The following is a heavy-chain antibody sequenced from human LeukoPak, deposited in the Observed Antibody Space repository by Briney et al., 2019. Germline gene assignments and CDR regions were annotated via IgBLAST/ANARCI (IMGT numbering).Heavy chain of an antibody. CDR2: INHSGST. D-gene: IGHD6-13*01. Sequence: SETLSLTCAVYGGSFSGYYWSWIRQPPGKGLEWIGEINHSGSTNYNPSLKSRVTISVDTSKNQFSLKLSSVTAADTAVYYCARSSGSSSSWSTHDYWGQGTLVTVSS. CDR1: GGSFSGYY. CDR3: ARSSGSSSSWSTHDY. V-gene: IGHV4-34*01. J-gene: IGHJ4*02.